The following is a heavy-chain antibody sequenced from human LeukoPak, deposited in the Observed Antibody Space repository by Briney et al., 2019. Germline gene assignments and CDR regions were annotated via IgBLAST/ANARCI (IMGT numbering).Heavy chain of an antibody. D-gene: IGHD5-12*01. J-gene: IGHJ5*02. V-gene: IGHV3-23*01. CDR3: AKDRTTILPRWFDP. CDR1: GVTFSSYA. Sequence: GGSLRLSCAASGVTFSSYAMSWVRQAPGEGLEWVSAISGSGGSTYYADSVKGRFTISRDNFKNTLYLQMNSLRAEDTAVYYCAKDRTTILPRWFDPWGQGTLVTVSS. CDR2: ISGSGGST.